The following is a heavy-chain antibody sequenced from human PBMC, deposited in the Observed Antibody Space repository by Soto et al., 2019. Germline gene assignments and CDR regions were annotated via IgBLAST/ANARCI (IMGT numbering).Heavy chain of an antibody. CDR3: VRNWRYYGGDYYYGMDA. V-gene: IGHV2-5*02. J-gene: IGHJ6*02. Sequence: QITLKESGPTLVKPTQTLTLTCTFSGFSLNTGGVGVGWVRQPRGKAMEWLALIYWDDDERYRPSLRSRLNITKDTINNQVVLTMTNMDPEDTATYYCVRNWRYYGGDYYYGMDAWGQGTTVTVSS. D-gene: IGHD3-10*01. CDR1: GFSLNTGGVG. CDR2: IYWDDDE.